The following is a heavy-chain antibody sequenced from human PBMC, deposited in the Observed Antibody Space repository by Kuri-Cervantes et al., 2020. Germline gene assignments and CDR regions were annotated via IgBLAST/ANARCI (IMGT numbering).Heavy chain of an antibody. J-gene: IGHJ6*03. CDR3: ARANRLVSLRVYNYYMDF. CDR2: ISAYNGNT. Sequence: ASVKVSCKASGYTFTTYGISWVRQAPGQGLEWMGWISAYNGNTNYAQKLQGRVTITTDASTSTAHMELSSLRSEDTAVYYCARANRLVSLRVYNYYMDFWGKGTTVTVSS. CDR1: GYTFTTYG. D-gene: IGHD2/OR15-2a*01. V-gene: IGHV1-18*01.